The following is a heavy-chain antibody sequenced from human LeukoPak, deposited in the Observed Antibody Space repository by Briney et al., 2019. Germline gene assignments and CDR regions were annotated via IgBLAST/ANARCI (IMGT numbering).Heavy chain of an antibody. J-gene: IGHJ4*02. Sequence: RPGGSLRLSCAASGFTFSSYSMNWVRQAPGKGLEWVSAISGSGGSTYYADSVRGRFTISRDNSKNTLYLQMNSLRAEDTAVYYCAKAPSYGSGPHYFDYWGQGTLVTVSS. CDR2: ISGSGGST. D-gene: IGHD3-10*01. CDR1: GFTFSSYS. CDR3: AKAPSYGSGPHYFDY. V-gene: IGHV3-23*01.